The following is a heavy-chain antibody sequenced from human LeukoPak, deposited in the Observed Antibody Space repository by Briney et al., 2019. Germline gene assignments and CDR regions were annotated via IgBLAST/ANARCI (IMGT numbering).Heavy chain of an antibody. Sequence: GASVKVSCKASGYTFTGYYMHWVRQAPGQGLEWMGWMNPNSGNTGYAQKFQGRVTITRNTSISTAYMELSSLRSEDTAVYYCARGHGDYPFDYWGQGTLVTVSS. V-gene: IGHV1-8*03. CDR2: MNPNSGNT. CDR3: ARGHGDYPFDY. J-gene: IGHJ4*02. D-gene: IGHD4-17*01. CDR1: GYTFTGYY.